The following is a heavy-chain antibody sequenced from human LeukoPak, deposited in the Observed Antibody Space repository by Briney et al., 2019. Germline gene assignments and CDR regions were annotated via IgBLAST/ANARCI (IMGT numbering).Heavy chain of an antibody. J-gene: IGHJ4*02. CDR2: IYYSGST. CDR3: ARLRFGANSYFFDY. V-gene: IGHV4-59*08. D-gene: IGHD5-12*01. Sequence: TTSETLSLTCTVSDGSISSYYWSWIRQPPGKGLEWIGYIYYSGSTNYNPSLKSRVTISVDTSKNQFSLKLSSVTAADTAVYYCARLRFGANSYFFDYWIQATLVTVT. CDR1: DGSISSYY.